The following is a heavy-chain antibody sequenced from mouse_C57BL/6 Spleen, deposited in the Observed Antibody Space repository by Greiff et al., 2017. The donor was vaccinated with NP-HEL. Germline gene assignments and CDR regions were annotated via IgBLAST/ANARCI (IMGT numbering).Heavy chain of an antibody. V-gene: IGHV5-9-1*02. CDR2: ISSGGDYI. D-gene: IGHD1-1*01. J-gene: IGHJ4*01. CDR3: TRVITTRGYAMDY. CDR1: GFTFSSYA. Sequence: EVKVVESGEGLVKPGGSLKLSCAASGFTFSSYAMSWVRQTPEKRLEWVAYISSGGDYIYYADTVKGRFTISRDNARNTLYLQMSSLKSEDTAMYYCTRVITTRGYAMDYWGQGTSVTVSS.